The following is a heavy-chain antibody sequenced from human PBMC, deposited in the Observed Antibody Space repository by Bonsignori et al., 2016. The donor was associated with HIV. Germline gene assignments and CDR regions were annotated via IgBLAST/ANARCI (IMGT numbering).Heavy chain of an antibody. J-gene: IGHJ3*02. V-gene: IGHV4-34*01. Sequence: WIRQPPGKGLEWIGEINHSGSTNYNLSLKSRVTISVDTSKNQVSLKLSSVTAADTAIYYCARAGDWGIVRDAFDIWGQGTMVTVSS. D-gene: IGHD7-27*01. CDR2: INHSGST. CDR3: ARAGDWGIVRDAFDI.